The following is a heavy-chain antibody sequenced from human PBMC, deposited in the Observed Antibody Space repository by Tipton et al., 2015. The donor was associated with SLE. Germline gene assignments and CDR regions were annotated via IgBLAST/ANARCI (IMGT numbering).Heavy chain of an antibody. J-gene: IGHJ1*01. Sequence: SGFNFNMYGFHWVRQAPGKGLEWVAVIWSDGSDKYYLDSVKGRFTISRDNSRHTLYLQMNSLRVDDTAMYYCAKDPSAYPWGGWGQGTLVTVSS. CDR1: GFNFNMYG. CDR3: AKDPSAYPWGG. D-gene: IGHD2-21*01. CDR2: IWSDGSDK. V-gene: IGHV3-33*03.